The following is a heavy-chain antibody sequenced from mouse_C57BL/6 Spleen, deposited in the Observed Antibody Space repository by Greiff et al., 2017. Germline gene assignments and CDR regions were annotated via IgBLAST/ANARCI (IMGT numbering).Heavy chain of an antibody. V-gene: IGHV1-54*01. D-gene: IGHD1-1*01. Sequence: VQLQQSGAELVRPGTSVKVSCKASGYAFTNYLIEWVKQRPGQGLEWIGVINPGSGGTNYNEKFKGKATLTADKSSSTAYMQLSSLTSEASAVYFCAITTVVATNYWGQGTTLTVSS. CDR2: INPGSGGT. CDR3: AITTVVATNY. J-gene: IGHJ2*01. CDR1: GYAFTNYL.